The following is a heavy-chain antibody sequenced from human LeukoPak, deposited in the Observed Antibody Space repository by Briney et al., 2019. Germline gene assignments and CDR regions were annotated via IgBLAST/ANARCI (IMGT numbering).Heavy chain of an antibody. CDR1: GGSISSYY. CDR2: IYYSGST. CDR3: ARARGGSGYSDYYYYYMDV. J-gene: IGHJ6*03. D-gene: IGHD3-3*01. Sequence: SETLSLTCTVSGGSISSYYWSWIRQPPGKGLEWIGYIYYSGSTNYNPSLKSRVTISVDTSKNQFSLKLSSVTAADTAVYYCARARGGSGYSDYYYYYMDVWGKGTTVTVSS. V-gene: IGHV4-59*01.